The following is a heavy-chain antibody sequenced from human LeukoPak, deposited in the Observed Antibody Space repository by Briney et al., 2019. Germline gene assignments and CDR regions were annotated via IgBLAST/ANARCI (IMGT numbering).Heavy chain of an antibody. V-gene: IGHV2-5*02. J-gene: IGHJ3*01. CDR3: AHRDPMGGAFDF. CDR2: IYWDDDK. D-gene: IGHD3-16*01. CDR1: GFSLSTNGVG. Sequence: SGPTLVKPPQTLTLTCTFSGFSLSTNGVGVGWIRQPPGKALEWLALIYWDDDKRYSPSLKSRLTITKDTSKNQVVLTMTNMDPVDTATYYCAHRDPMGGAFDFWGQGTMVTVSS.